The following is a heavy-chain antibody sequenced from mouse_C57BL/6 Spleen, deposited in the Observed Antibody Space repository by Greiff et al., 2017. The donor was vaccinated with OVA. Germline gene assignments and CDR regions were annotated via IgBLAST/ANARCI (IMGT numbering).Heavy chain of an antibody. J-gene: IGHJ4*01. CDR1: GYTFTDYN. D-gene: IGHD2-4*01. V-gene: IGHV1-18*01. Sequence: VQLQQSGPELVKPGASVKIPCKASGYTFTDYNMDWVKQSHGKSLEWIGDINPNNGGTIYNQKFKGKATLTVDKSSSTAYMELRSLTSEDTAVYHCARVPLIYYDSYYAMDYWGQGTSVTVSS. CDR3: ARVPLIYYDSYYAMDY. CDR2: INPNNGGT.